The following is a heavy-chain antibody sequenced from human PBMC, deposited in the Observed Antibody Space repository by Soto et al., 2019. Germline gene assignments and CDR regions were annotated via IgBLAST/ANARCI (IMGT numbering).Heavy chain of an antibody. CDR3: ARDHYDFWSGYQTEYYYYGMDV. J-gene: IGHJ6*02. D-gene: IGHD3-3*01. Sequence: SVKVSCKASGGTFSSYAISWVRQAPGQGLEWMGGIIPIFGTANYAQKFQGRVTITADESTSTAYMELSSLRSEDTAVYYCARDHYDFWSGYQTEYYYYGMDVWG. V-gene: IGHV1-69*13. CDR2: IIPIFGTA. CDR1: GGTFSSYA.